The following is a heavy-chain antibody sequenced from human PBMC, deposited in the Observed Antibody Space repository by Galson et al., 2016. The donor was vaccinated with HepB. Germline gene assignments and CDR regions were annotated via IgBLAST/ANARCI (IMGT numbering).Heavy chain of an antibody. J-gene: IGHJ4*02. CDR1: GFTFSNYA. Sequence: SLRLSCAASGFTFSNYAMSWVRQAPGKGLEWVPAIRGSGGSIDYADSAKGRFIISRDNAKNTLYLKMKRLRAEDTAVYFCARDLRYYGSGTYFYYYDYWGQGTLVTVSS. D-gene: IGHD3-10*01. CDR3: ARDLRYYGSGTYFYYYDY. CDR2: IRGSGGSI. V-gene: IGHV3-23*01.